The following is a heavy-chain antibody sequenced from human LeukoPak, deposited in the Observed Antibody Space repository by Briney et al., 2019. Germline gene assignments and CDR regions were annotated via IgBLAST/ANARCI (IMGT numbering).Heavy chain of an antibody. D-gene: IGHD6-19*01. CDR3: ARDREQWLVRPGYYFDY. Sequence: GGSLRLSPPASGFTFTIYNMNSVRQGAGKGLEWASSIRRRSNYKHYAESVNGRFTISRDNAKNSVYLQLNSLRAEDTAIYYCARDREQWLVRPGYYFDYWGQGTLVTVSS. V-gene: IGHV3-21*01. CDR2: IRRRSNYK. J-gene: IGHJ4*02. CDR1: GFTFTIYN.